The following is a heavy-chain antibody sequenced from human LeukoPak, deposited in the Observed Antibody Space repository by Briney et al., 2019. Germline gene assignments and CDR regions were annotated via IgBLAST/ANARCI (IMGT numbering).Heavy chain of an antibody. J-gene: IGHJ5*02. CDR3: ARGDYGDYLSWFDP. CDR1: GYTFSSYY. V-gene: IGHV1-46*01. Sequence: ASVKVFCKASGYTFSSYYMHWVRQAPGQGLEWMGIINPSGGSTSYAQKFQGRVSMTRDTSTSTVYIELSSLRSEDTAVYYCARGDYGDYLSWFDPWGQGTLVTVSS. CDR2: INPSGGST. D-gene: IGHD4-17*01.